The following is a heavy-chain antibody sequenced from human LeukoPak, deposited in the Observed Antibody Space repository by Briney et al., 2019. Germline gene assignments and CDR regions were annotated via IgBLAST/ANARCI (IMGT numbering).Heavy chain of an antibody. Sequence: GGSMRLSCAASGFTFSSYERNWDRQAQGKGREWVSYISSSGSTIYYADSVKGRFTISRDNAKNSLYLQMNSLRAEDTAVYYCARARRGSSGWYDYWGQGTLVTVSS. CDR2: ISSSGSTI. CDR3: ARARRGSSGWYDY. D-gene: IGHD6-19*01. CDR1: GFTFSSYE. J-gene: IGHJ4*02. V-gene: IGHV3-48*03.